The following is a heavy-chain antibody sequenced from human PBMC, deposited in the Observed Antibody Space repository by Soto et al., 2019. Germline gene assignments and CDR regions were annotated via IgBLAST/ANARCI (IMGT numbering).Heavy chain of an antibody. CDR3: AKDRRAGGNSAFYFDF. CDR1: GFKFSNYA. CDR2: ISATGGGT. J-gene: IGHJ4*02. D-gene: IGHD3-16*01. V-gene: IGHV3-23*01. Sequence: HPGGSLRLSCAASGFKFSNYAMSWVRQAPGKGLEWVSLISATGGGTYYADPVKGRFTISRDNSHNTLYLQVHSLTAEDTAVYYCAKDRRAGGNSAFYFDFWGQGAQVTVSS.